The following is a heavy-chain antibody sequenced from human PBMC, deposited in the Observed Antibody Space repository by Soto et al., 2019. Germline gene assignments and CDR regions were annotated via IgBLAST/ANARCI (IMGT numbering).Heavy chain of an antibody. V-gene: IGHV3-21*01. J-gene: IGHJ4*02. CDR1: GFTFSSYS. Sequence: PGGSLRLSCAASGFTFSSYSVNWVRQAPGKGLEWVSSISSSSSYIYYADSVKGRFTISRDNAKNSLYLQMNSLRAEDTAVYYIARGPRLEQWLIMYRAQRTPVTVSS. D-gene: IGHD6-19*01. CDR2: ISSSSSYI. CDR3: ARGPRLEQWLIMY.